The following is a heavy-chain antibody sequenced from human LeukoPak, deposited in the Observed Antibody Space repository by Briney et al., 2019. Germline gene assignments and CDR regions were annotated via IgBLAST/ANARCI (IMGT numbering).Heavy chain of an antibody. J-gene: IGHJ4*02. CDR3: ARLSSSWYYFDY. D-gene: IGHD6-13*01. V-gene: IGHV4-59*02. CDR2: INHSGRN. CDR1: GASVNVYY. Sequence: SETLSLTCTVSGASVNVYYWSWVRQPPGKGLEWIGYINHSGRNNSNPPLKSRVTMSIDTSKHQFSLKLHSVTAADTAVYFCARLSSSWYYFDYWGQGALVTISS.